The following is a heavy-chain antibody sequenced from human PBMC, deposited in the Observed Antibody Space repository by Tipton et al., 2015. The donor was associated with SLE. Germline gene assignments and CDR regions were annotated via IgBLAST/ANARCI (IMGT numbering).Heavy chain of an antibody. Sequence: SLRLSCAASGFTFSSYAMSWVRQAPGKGLEWVSVIYSGGSSTYYADSVKGRFTISRDNSKNTLYLQMNSLRAEDTAVHYCANQLTGDDAFDIWGQGTMVSVSS. J-gene: IGHJ3*02. CDR2: IYSGGSST. CDR1: GFTFSSYA. D-gene: IGHD7-27*01. CDR3: ANQLTGDDAFDI. V-gene: IGHV3-23*03.